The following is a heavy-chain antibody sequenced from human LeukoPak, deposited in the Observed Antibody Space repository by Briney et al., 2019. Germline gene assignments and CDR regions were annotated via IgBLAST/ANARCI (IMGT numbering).Heavy chain of an antibody. Sequence: GGSLRLFCAASGFTVSSNYMSWVRQAPGKGLEWVSVIYSGGSTYYADSVKGRFTISRDNSKNTLYLQMNSLRAEDTAVYYCASLSSRVGFDPWGQGTLVTVSS. CDR2: IYSGGST. V-gene: IGHV3-66*02. CDR3: ASLSSRVGFDP. CDR1: GFTVSSNY. J-gene: IGHJ5*02. D-gene: IGHD6-19*01.